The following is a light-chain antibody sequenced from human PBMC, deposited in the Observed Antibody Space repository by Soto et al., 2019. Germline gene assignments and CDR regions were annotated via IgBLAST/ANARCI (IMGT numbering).Light chain of an antibody. CDR1: QSISNY. V-gene: IGKV3-11*01. CDR3: QQRHMWPIT. Sequence: EIVLTQSPATLSFSPGERATLSCRASQSISNYLAWYRQKPGQAPRLLIYDASNRATGIPARFSGSGSGTDLTLTISSLEPEDSAVYYCQQRHMWPITFGQGTRLEIK. J-gene: IGKJ5*01. CDR2: DAS.